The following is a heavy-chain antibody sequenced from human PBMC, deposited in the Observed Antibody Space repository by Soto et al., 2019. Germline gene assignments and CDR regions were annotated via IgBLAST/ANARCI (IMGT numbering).Heavy chain of an antibody. CDR2: IWYDGSNK. Sequence: QVQLGESGGGVVQPGKSLRLSCAASGFTCSTYGMHVVHQAPVKGLEWVAVIWYDGSNKYHGDSLKGRFTISRDNSKNTLYLQINNLRAEDTAVYYCGRDGAVGDTAVVDSWGQGTLVTVSS. CDR3: GRDGAVGDTAVVDS. V-gene: IGHV3-33*01. D-gene: IGHD3-16*01. CDR1: GFTCSTYG. J-gene: IGHJ4*02.